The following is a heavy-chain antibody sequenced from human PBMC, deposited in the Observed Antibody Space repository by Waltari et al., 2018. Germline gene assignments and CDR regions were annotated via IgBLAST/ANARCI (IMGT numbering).Heavy chain of an antibody. CDR3: ARGRSREYFDY. CDR2: IIPIFDTA. V-gene: IGHV1-69*13. CDR1: GGTFSSYA. Sequence: QVQLVQSGAEVKKPGSSVKVSCKASGGTFSSYAISWVRQAPGQGLEWMGGIIPIFDTANYAQQFQGRVTITADESTSTAYMELCSLRSEDTAVYYCARGRSREYFDYWGQGTLVTVSS. J-gene: IGHJ4*02.